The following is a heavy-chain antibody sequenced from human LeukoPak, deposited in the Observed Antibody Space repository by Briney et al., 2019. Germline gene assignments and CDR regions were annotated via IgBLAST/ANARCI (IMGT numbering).Heavy chain of an antibody. CDR1: GFTFSSYA. CDR2: ISYDGSNK. CDR3: ALNWGSGYCTNGVCYGFDY. Sequence: GRSLRLSCAASGFTFSSYAMHWVRQAPGKGLEWVAVISYDGSNKYYADSVKGRFTISRDNSKNTLYLQMNSLRAEDTAVYYCALNWGSGYCTNGVCYGFDYWGQGTLVTVSS. J-gene: IGHJ4*02. V-gene: IGHV3-30-3*01. D-gene: IGHD2-8*01.